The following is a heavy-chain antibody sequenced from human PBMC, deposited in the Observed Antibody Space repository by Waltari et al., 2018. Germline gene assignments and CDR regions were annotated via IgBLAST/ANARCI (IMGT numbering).Heavy chain of an antibody. CDR2: INQDGSEK. CDR3: ARGVASMIRGVVDWFDP. Sequence: EVQLVASGGGLVQPGGSLRLSCAAAGFSFSSYCLRWVRQAPGKGLEWVANINQDGSEKHYVDSVKGRFTVSRDNAKSSLYLQMNSLRADDTAVYYCARGVASMIRGVVDWFDPWGQGTLVTVSS. V-gene: IGHV3-7*01. D-gene: IGHD3-10*01. J-gene: IGHJ5*02. CDR1: GFSFSSYC.